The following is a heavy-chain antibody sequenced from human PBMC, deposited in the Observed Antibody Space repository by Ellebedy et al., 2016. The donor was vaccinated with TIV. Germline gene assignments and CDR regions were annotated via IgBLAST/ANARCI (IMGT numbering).Heavy chain of an antibody. V-gene: IGHV1-24*01. CDR1: GYTLTELS. Sequence: ASVKVSCKVSGYTLTELSMHWVRQAPGKGLEWMGGFDPEDGETIYAQKFQGRVTMTEDTSTDTAYMELSSLRSDDTAVYYCARDPTMAEYFDYWGQGTLVTVSS. J-gene: IGHJ4*02. CDR3: ARDPTMAEYFDY. D-gene: IGHD3-10*01. CDR2: FDPEDGET.